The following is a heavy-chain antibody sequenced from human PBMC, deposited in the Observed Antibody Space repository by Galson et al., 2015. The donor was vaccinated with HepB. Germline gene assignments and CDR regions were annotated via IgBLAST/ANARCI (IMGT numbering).Heavy chain of an antibody. V-gene: IGHV3-21*06. CDR1: GFTFRSYS. CDR3: TLLQEHL. J-gene: IGHJ6*01. Sequence: SLRLSCAGSGFTFRSYSINWVRQTPGKGLEWVSSIDSKGEYRNYADSVKGRFTISRDNAKNSVYLQMNSLHQGPIGLPPGTLLQEHLWG. CDR2: IDSKGEYR.